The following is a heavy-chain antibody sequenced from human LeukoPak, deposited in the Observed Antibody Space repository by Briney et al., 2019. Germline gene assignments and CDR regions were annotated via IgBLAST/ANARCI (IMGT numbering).Heavy chain of an antibody. J-gene: IGHJ4*02. Sequence: SVKVSCKASGGTFTNFAFNWVRQAPGQGLEWMGRIIPIYDSAHYAQSFQGRITITTDESSTTAYMTLSSLTSDDTAVYYCASQDASIYSESSGSPTYSDWGQGTLVTVSS. D-gene: IGHD3-22*01. V-gene: IGHV1-69*05. CDR1: GGTFTNFA. CDR2: IIPIYDSA. CDR3: ASQDASIYSESSGSPTYSD.